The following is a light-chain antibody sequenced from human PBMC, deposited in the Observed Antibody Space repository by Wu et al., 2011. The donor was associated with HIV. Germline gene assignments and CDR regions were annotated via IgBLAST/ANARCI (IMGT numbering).Light chain of an antibody. CDR3: QQYGSSPYT. V-gene: IGKV3-20*01. J-gene: IGKJ2*01. Sequence: CRASQSVSGTYLAWYQXKPGQAPSLLIYGASEQGHWHLRQVQWHGSGTDFTLTISRLEPEDFAVYYRQQYGSSPYTFGQGTKLEI. CDR1: QSVSGTY. CDR2: GAS.